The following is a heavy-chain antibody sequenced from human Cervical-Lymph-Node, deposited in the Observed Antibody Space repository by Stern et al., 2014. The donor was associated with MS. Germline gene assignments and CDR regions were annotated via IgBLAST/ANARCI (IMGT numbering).Heavy chain of an antibody. D-gene: IGHD1-26*01. Sequence: QLVQSGAEVKKPGESLKISCKTAGYSFTNYWIGWVRQMPGKGLEWMGIIYPSDSDTRYSPSLQGQVIISADKSIGTAYLQWRSLKASDSGIYYCARGAPPENWGQGTLVTVSS. J-gene: IGHJ4*02. V-gene: IGHV5-51*03. CDR1: GYSFTNYW. CDR3: ARGAPPEN. CDR2: IYPSDSDT.